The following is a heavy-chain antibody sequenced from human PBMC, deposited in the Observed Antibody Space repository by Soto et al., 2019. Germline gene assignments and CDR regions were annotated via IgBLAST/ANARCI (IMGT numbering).Heavy chain of an antibody. V-gene: IGHV1-46*01. D-gene: IGHD2-2*01. CDR3: AAASSTSGGYYGMDV. CDR2: INPSGGST. J-gene: IGHJ6*02. Sequence: ASVKVSCKASGYTFTNYFMHWVRQAPGQGLEWMGIINPSGGSTSYAQQFQERVTITRDMSTSTAYMELSSLRSEDTAVYYCAAASSTSGGYYGMDVWGQGTTVTVSS. CDR1: GYTFTNYF.